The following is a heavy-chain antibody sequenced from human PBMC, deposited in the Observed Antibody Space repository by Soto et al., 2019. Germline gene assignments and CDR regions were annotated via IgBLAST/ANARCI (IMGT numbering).Heavy chain of an antibody. Sequence: LSLTCTVSGGSISSGDYYWSWIRQPPGKGLEWIGYIYYSGSTYYNPSLKSRVTISVDTSKNQFSLKLSSVTAADTAVYYCASSTVTTYNWFDPCGQGTLVTVSS. D-gene: IGHD4-17*01. CDR2: IYYSGST. CDR1: GGSISSGDYY. J-gene: IGHJ5*02. CDR3: ASSTVTTYNWFDP. V-gene: IGHV4-30-4*01.